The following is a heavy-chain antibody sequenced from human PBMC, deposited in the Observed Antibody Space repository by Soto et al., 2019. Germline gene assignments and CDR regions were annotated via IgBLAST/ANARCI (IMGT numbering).Heavy chain of an antibody. Sequence: PGGSLRFSCAASGFTFSIYAMNWVRQAPGKGLEWVSSISGSGGRASYADSVKGRFTISRDSSKNTLYLQMNSMRAEDTAVYYSANDPARYCSGTICYYFNYCGQGTLVTVSA. V-gene: IGHV3-23*01. J-gene: IGHJ4*02. D-gene: IGHD2-15*01. CDR3: ANDPARYCSGTICYYFNY. CDR1: GFTFSIYA. CDR2: ISGSGGRA.